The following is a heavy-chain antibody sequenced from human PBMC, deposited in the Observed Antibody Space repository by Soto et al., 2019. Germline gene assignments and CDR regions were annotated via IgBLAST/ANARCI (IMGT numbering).Heavy chain of an antibody. J-gene: IGHJ4*02. D-gene: IGHD2-15*01. V-gene: IGHV4-31*03. CDR2: IYYSGST. CDR1: GGSISSGGYY. Sequence: SETLSLTCTVSGGSISSGGYYWSWIRQHPGKGLEWIGYIYYSGSTYYNPSLKSRVTISVDTSKNQFSLKLSSVTAADTAVYYCARDRECSGGTCYNSFDYWGQG. CDR3: ARDRECSGGTCYNSFDY.